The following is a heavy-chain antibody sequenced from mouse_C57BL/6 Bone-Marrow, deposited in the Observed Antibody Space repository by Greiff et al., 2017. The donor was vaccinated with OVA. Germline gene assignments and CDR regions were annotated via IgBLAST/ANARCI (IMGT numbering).Heavy chain of an antibody. CDR2: IHPNSGST. V-gene: IGHV1-64*01. Sequence: QVQLKQPGAELVKPGASVKLSYKASGYTFTSYWMHWVKQRPGQGLEWIGMIHPNSGSTNYNEKFKSKATLTVDKSSSTAYMQLSSLTSEDSAVYYCARQGWLTPLDYWGQGTTLTVSS. J-gene: IGHJ2*01. CDR3: ARQGWLTPLDY. D-gene: IGHD2-3*01. CDR1: GYTFTSYW.